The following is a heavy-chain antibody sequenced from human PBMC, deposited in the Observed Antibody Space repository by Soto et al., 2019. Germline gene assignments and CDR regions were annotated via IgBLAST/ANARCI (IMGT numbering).Heavy chain of an antibody. CDR2: IYYSGST. Sequence: SETLSLTCTVSGGSISSYYWSWIRQPPGKGLEWIGYIYYSGSTNYNPSLKSRVTISVDTSKNQFSLKLSSVTAADTAVYYCARKSRTIGYYYYYMDVRGKGTTVTVSS. D-gene: IGHD3-10*01. CDR1: GGSISSYY. V-gene: IGHV4-59*01. J-gene: IGHJ6*03. CDR3: ARKSRTIGYYYYYMDV.